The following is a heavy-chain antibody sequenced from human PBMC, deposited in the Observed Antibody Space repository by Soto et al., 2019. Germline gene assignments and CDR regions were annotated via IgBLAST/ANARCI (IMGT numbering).Heavy chain of an antibody. CDR3: AKVVGDFWSGYWADYYGMDV. CDR1: GFTFSSYA. J-gene: IGHJ6*02. CDR2: ISGSGGST. Sequence: EVQLLESGGGLVQPGGSLRLSCAASGFTFSSYAMSWVRQAPGKGLEWVSAISGSGGSTYYADSVKGRFTISRDNSKNTLYRQMNSLRAEDTAVYYCAKVVGDFWSGYWADYYGMDVWGQGTTVTVSS. D-gene: IGHD3-3*01. V-gene: IGHV3-23*01.